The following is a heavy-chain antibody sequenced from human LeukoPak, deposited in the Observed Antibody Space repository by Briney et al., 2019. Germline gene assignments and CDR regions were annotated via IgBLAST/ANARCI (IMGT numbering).Heavy chain of an antibody. J-gene: IGHJ4*02. Sequence: GGSLRLSCAASGFTFSSYPMYWVRQAPGKGLEWVAVISYDGTNKYYGDSVKGRFTISRDNSKNTLYLQMNSLRAEDTAVYYCARAYDNSGYYLDYWGQGTLVTVSS. CDR2: ISYDGTNK. D-gene: IGHD3-22*01. V-gene: IGHV3-30-3*01. CDR3: ARAYDNSGYYLDY. CDR1: GFTFSSYP.